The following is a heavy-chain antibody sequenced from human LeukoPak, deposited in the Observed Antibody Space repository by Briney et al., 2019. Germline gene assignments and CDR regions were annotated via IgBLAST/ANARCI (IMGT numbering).Heavy chain of an antibody. J-gene: IGHJ4*02. CDR3: AKRGAQYFFDY. V-gene: IGHV3-23*05. D-gene: IGHD1-26*01. Sequence: GGSLRLSCAASGFTFSSYGMSWVRQAPGKGLEWVSTIYPSGSTTYYADSVKGRFTISRDNSKNTLYLQMSSLGVEDTAVYFCAKRGAQYFFDYWGQGTLVTVSS. CDR2: IYPSGSTT. CDR1: GFTFSSYG.